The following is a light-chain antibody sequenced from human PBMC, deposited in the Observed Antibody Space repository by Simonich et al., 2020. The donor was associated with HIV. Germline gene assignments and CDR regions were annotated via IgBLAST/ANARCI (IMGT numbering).Light chain of an antibody. CDR3: QQYNGYPLT. CDR1: QSMSDW. Sequence: DIQMTQSPSSVSASVGDRVTITCRASQSMSDWLAWYQQKPGKAPKLLMYKASNLESGVPSRFSGSGSGTEFTLTISSLQPDDFATYYCQQYNGYPLTFGGGTKVEIK. V-gene: IGKV1-5*03. J-gene: IGKJ4*01. CDR2: KAS.